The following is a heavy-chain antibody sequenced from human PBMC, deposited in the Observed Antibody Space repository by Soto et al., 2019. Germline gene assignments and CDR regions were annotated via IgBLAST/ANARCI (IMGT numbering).Heavy chain of an antibody. CDR2: ISTSSSTI. Sequence: EVQLVESGGGLVQPGGSLRLSCVASAFTFSAYGMHWVRQAPGKGLEWVSYISTSSSTIYYADSVKGRFTISRDSAKSSLYLQMNSLRDEDTAVYYCARGWGYRHYYGMDVWGQGTTVTVFS. D-gene: IGHD1-26*01. CDR1: AFTFSAYG. CDR3: ARGWGYRHYYGMDV. J-gene: IGHJ6*02. V-gene: IGHV3-48*02.